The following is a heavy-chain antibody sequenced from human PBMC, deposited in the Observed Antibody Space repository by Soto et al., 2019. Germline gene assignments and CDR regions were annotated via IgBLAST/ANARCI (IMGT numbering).Heavy chain of an antibody. J-gene: IGHJ1*01. CDR1: GGSIRSTRYY. CDR3: AREDRDDNRGPGN. D-gene: IGHD1-1*01. CDR2: IYYTGAT. V-gene: IGHV4-39*02. Sequence: QLQLQESGPGLVKPSETLSLTCSVFGGSIRSTRYYWGWVRQPPGKGLEWLGSIYYTGATQYNPSLARRVTMSVDPSMNQFSLKLRFVTAADSALYYCAREDRDDNRGPGNWGQGTLVTVS.